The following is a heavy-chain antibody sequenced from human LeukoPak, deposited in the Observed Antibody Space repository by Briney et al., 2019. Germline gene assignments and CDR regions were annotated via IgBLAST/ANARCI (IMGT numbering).Heavy chain of an antibody. CDR3: ARGRLKRVPFTKVAGALDY. D-gene: IGHD6-19*01. CDR1: GYTFRNYG. J-gene: IGHJ4*02. CDR2: IGTYNGNT. Sequence: ASVKDSCKASGYTFRNYGITWVRQAPGQGLEWMGWIGTYNGNTDYAQKFQGRVIMTADTSTTTAHMELRSLRSDDTAVYYCARGRLKRVPFTKVAGALDYWGQGTRVTVSS. V-gene: IGHV1-18*01.